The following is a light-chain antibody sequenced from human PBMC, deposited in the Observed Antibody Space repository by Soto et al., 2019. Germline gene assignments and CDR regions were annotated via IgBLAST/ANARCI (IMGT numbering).Light chain of an antibody. CDR2: GAS. Sequence: EIVLTQSPGTLSLSPGEGATLSCRASQSVRSSFLAWYQQKPGQAPRLLFYGASNRATGIPDRFSASGSGTDFTLTISRLEPEDYAVYYCQQYGNSPPWTFGQGTKVEIK. CDR1: QSVRSSF. J-gene: IGKJ1*01. V-gene: IGKV3-20*01. CDR3: QQYGNSPPWT.